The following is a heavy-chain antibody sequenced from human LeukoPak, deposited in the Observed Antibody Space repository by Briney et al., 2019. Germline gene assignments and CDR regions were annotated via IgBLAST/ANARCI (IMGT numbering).Heavy chain of an antibody. D-gene: IGHD2-21*02. Sequence: ASVKVSCKASGYTFTGYYMHWVRQAPGQGLEWMGWINPNSGGTNYAQKFQGWVTMTRDTSISTAYMELSRLRSDDTAVYYCARDGLYCGGDCYKYYYYYYYGMDVWGQGTTVTVSS. CDR3: ARDGLYCGGDCYKYYYYYYYGMDV. CDR1: GYTFTGYY. J-gene: IGHJ6*02. CDR2: INPNSGGT. V-gene: IGHV1-2*04.